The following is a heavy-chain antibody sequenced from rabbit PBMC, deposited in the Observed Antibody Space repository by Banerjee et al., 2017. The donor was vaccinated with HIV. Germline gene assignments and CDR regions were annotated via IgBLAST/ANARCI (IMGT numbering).Heavy chain of an antibody. CDR1: GSDISSNA. V-gene: IGHV1S45*01. CDR2: INTSSGST. CDR3: ARDLAAVTGWNFGL. Sequence: QEQLVEYGGDLVQPEGSLTLTCKASGSDISSNAMCWVRQAPGKGLEWIACINTSSGSTVYATWAKGPFTISKTSWTTVTLQMTSLTAADTATYFCARDLAAVTGWNFGLWGQGTLVTV. J-gene: IGHJ4*01. D-gene: IGHD7-1*01.